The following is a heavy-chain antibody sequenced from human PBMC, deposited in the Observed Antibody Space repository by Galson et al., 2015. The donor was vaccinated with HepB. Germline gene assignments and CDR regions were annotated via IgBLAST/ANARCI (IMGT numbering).Heavy chain of an antibody. V-gene: IGHV1-69*02. CDR1: GRTFSSYT. D-gene: IGHD1-1*01. CDR3: ARSPLEGDSLTHTPQRSYYFDY. J-gene: IGHJ4*02. Sequence: SVKVSCKASGRTFSSYTISWVRQAPGQGLEWMGRIIPILGIANYAQKFQGRVTITADKSTSTAYMELSSLRSEDTAVYYCARSPLEGDSLTHTPQRSYYFDYWGQGTLVTVSS. CDR2: IIPILGIA.